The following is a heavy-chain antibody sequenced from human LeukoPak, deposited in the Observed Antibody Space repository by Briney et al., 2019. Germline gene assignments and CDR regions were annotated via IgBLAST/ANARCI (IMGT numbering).Heavy chain of an antibody. CDR1: GYTFTGYY. D-gene: IGHD3-22*01. V-gene: IGHV1-2*02. CDR3: ARAHYDSSGYTY. J-gene: IGHJ4*02. CDR2: INPNSGGT. Sequence: ASVKVSSKASGYTFTGYYMHWVRQAPGQGLEWMGWINPNSGGTNYAQKFQGRVTMTRDTSISTAYMELSRLRSDDTAVYYCARAHYDSSGYTYWGQGTLVTVSS.